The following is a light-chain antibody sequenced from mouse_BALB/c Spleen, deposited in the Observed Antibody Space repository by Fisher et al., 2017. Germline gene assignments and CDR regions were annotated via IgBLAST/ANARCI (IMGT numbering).Light chain of an antibody. Sequence: IVMTQTTAIMSASPGEKVTMTCSASSSVSYMYWYQQKPGSSPRLLIYDTSNLASGVPVRFSGSGSGTSYSLTISSMEAEDAATYYCQQWSSNPLTFGAGTKLELK. V-gene: IGKV4-55*01. CDR1: SSVSY. CDR3: QQWSSNPLT. CDR2: DTS. J-gene: IGKJ5*01.